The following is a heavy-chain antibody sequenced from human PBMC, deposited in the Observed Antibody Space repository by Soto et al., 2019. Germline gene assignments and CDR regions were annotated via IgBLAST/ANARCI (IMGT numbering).Heavy chain of an antibody. V-gene: IGHV4-59*08. J-gene: IGHJ5*02. CDR3: ARLGKYCQSLDP. Sequence: QVHLQESGPGLVKPSETLSLTCTVSGGSFSPHYWSWIRQPPGKGLEWVGYFYYAGSTSYNPSLRRRVTISLETATSHFSRRLSSVTAADTAVYYCARLGKYCQSLDPWGPGNLVTVSS. CDR1: GGSFSPHY. CDR2: FYYAGST. D-gene: IGHD2-15*01.